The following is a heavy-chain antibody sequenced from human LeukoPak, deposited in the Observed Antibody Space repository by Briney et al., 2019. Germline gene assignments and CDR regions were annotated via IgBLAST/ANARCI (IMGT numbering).Heavy chain of an antibody. J-gene: IGHJ4*02. CDR2: MNSNGGNI. CDR3: ARDGAMLGAKDY. D-gene: IGHD1-26*01. Sequence: GGSLRLSCVGSGFILGDYWINWVRQAPGKGLVWVSHMNSNGGNITYADSVKGRFTISRDNAKNSLYLQMNSLRAEDTAVYYCARDGAMLGAKDYWGQGTLVTVSS. V-gene: IGHV3-74*01. CDR1: GFILGDYW.